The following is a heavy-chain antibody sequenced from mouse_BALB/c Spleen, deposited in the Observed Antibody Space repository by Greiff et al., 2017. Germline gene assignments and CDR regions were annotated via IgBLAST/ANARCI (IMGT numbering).Heavy chain of an antibody. CDR1: GFSLTSYD. Sequence: QVQLKESGPGLVAPSQSLSITCTVSGFSLTSYDISWIRQPPGKGLEWLGVIWTGGGTNYNSAFMSRLSISKDNSKSQVFLKMNSLQTDDTAIYYCVRDGDYYGPYFDYWGQGTTLTVSS. CDR3: VRDGDYYGPYFDY. D-gene: IGHD1-1*01. V-gene: IGHV2-9-2*01. CDR2: IWTGGGT. J-gene: IGHJ2*01.